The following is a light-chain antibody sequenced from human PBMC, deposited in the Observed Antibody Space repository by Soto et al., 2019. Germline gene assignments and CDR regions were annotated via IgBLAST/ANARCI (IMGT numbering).Light chain of an antibody. Sequence: EIVLTQSPATLSLSPGERATLSCRASQSVSSYLAWYQQKPGQAPRLLIYGASSRATGIPDRFSGSGSGTEFILTISSLQSEDFAVYYCQHYNNWLATFGGGTKVDIK. CDR3: QHYNNWLAT. CDR1: QSVSSY. J-gene: IGKJ4*01. CDR2: GAS. V-gene: IGKV3D-15*01.